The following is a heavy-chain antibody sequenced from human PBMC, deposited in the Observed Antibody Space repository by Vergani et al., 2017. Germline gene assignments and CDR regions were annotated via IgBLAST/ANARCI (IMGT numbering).Heavy chain of an antibody. CDR2: MNPNSGNT. Sequence: QVQLVQSGAEVKKPGASVKVSCKASGYTFTSYDINWVRQAPGQGLEWMGWMNPNSGNTGYAQKFQGRVTMTRNTSISTAYMELSSLRSEDTAVYYCARDRTSFGVVILTFDYWGQGTLVTVSS. V-gene: IGHV1-8*01. J-gene: IGHJ4*02. CDR1: GYTFTSYD. CDR3: ARDRTSFGVVILTFDY. D-gene: IGHD3-3*01.